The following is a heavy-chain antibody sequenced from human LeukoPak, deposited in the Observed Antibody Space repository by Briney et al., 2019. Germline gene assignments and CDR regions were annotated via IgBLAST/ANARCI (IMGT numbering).Heavy chain of an antibody. D-gene: IGHD6-13*01. CDR3: ARLLKIYSSSWYRNYYMDV. V-gene: IGHV3-48*01. CDR2: VSSSSTTI. Sequence: PVQPLDSPSVVSSSSTTIHYADSVKGRFTISRDNVKNSVYLQMNSLRAEDTAVYYCARLLKIYSSSWYRNYYMDVWGKGTTVTVSS. J-gene: IGHJ6*03.